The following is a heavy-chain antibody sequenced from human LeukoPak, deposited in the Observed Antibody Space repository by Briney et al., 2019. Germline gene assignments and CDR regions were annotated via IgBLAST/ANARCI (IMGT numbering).Heavy chain of an antibody. CDR3: ARDPDFWSGPADY. CDR1: GFTFSSYA. Sequence: PGGSLRLSCAASGFTFSSYAMHWVRQAPGKGLEWVTVISYDGSNKYYADSVKGRFTISRDNSKNTLYLQMNSLRAEDTAVYYCARDPDFWSGPADYWGQGTLVTVSS. D-gene: IGHD3-3*01. V-gene: IGHV3-30-3*01. J-gene: IGHJ4*02. CDR2: ISYDGSNK.